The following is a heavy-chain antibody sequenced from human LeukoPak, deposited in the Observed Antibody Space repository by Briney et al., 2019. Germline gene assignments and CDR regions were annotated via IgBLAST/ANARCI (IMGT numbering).Heavy chain of an antibody. J-gene: IGHJ5*02. V-gene: IGHV3-21*01. CDR1: ELTFSSYS. CDR3: ARVEEAAAFNP. D-gene: IGHD6-13*01. CDR2: ISSSGSYI. Sequence: GRSLRLSCAASELTFSSYSMSWVRQAPGKGLEWVSSISSSGSYIYYADSVKGRYTISRDNAKNSLYLQMNSLRAEDTAVYYCARVEEAAAFNPWGQGTLVTVSS.